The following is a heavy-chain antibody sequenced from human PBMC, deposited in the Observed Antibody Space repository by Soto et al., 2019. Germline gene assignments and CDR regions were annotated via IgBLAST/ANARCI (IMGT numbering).Heavy chain of an antibody. CDR1: GGSLSGFY. V-gene: IGHV4-34*01. D-gene: IGHD5-12*01. CDR2: IKDGGYT. Sequence: QVQLQQWGAGLLKPSETLSLNCAVNGGSLSGFYWSWIRPPPGKGLEWIGEIKDGGYTNYSPSLKSRATISSDRSNNQFSLRMNSVTAADTGVYYCARGQEGVVATHWDQGALVTVSS. CDR3: ARGQEGVVATH. J-gene: IGHJ4*02.